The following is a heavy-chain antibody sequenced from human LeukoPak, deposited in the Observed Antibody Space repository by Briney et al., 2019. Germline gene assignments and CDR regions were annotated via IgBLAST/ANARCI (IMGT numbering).Heavy chain of an antibody. Sequence: GGSLRLSCAASGFTLSTYWMHWVRHAPGKGLVWISRMHGDGSSTSYADSVKGRFTISRDNAKNTLYLQMSSLRADDTAVYYCAKGRAGTVMVEYWGQGTLVTVSP. J-gene: IGHJ4*02. V-gene: IGHV3-74*01. CDR3: AKGRAGTVMVEY. CDR1: GFTLSTYW. D-gene: IGHD1-7*01. CDR2: MHGDGSST.